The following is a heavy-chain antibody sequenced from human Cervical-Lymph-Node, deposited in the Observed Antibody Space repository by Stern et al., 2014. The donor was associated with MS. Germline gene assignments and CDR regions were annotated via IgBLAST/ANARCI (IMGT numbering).Heavy chain of an antibody. J-gene: IGHJ4*02. CDR1: GFTFMNFA. V-gene: IGHV3-23*04. D-gene: IGHD3-22*01. Sequence: EMQLVESGGGIVEPGGSLRLSCEASGFTFMNFAMSWVRQTPGKGLEWVSALSGSGGSTYYTDSVKGRFTISRDNPKNTVYLQMNSLRAEDTAVYYCAKGPEYYYDSSDYYVNWGQGTLVTVSS. CDR2: LSGSGGST. CDR3: AKGPEYYYDSSDYYVN.